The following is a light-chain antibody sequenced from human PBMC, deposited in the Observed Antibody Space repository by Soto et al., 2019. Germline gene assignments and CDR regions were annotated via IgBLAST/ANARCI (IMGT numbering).Light chain of an antibody. CDR1: QDINSY. CDR2: GAS. J-gene: IGKJ4*01. Sequence: DAPMTQSQASLSASVGDRVTITCRARQDINSYLAWYQQKPGNAPKSMIYGASSVQTGVTSRFSGSASGTDFTLNISNLHPEDSATYYCPQYNIYPLAFGGGTQEESK. CDR3: PQYNIYPLA. V-gene: IGKV1D-16*01.